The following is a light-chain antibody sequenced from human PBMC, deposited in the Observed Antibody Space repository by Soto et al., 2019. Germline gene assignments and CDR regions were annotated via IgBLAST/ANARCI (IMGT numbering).Light chain of an antibody. Sequence: EIVLTQSTASLSLSPGARSTLSCRASQSVSSYLAWYQQKPGQAPRLLIYDASNRATGFPAGFSGSGSGTDFTLTISSLEPEDFAVYYCQQRSNWPPITFGQGTRLEIK. CDR2: DAS. V-gene: IGKV3-11*01. CDR1: QSVSSY. CDR3: QQRSNWPPIT. J-gene: IGKJ5*01.